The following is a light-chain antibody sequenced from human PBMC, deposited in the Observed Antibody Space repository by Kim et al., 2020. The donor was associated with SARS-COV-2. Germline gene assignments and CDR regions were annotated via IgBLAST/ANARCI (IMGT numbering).Light chain of an antibody. J-gene: IGKJ2*01. V-gene: IGKV3-11*01. CDR3: QQRSNWYT. CDR2: DAF. Sequence: PGESAPLSCRASQRIGSSLAWYQHKPGQAPRLLIYDAFNRATGIPARFSGSGSGTDFTLTISSLEPEDFAVYYCQQRSNWYTFGQGTKLEI. CDR1: QRIGSS.